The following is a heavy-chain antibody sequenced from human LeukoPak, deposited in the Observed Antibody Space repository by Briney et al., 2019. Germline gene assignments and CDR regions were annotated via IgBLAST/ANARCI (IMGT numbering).Heavy chain of an antibody. J-gene: IGHJ5*02. D-gene: IGHD3-3*01. CDR3: ARVAAQGDDFWSGYYWNWFDP. CDR2: INPKSGGT. Sequence: ASVKVSCKASGYTFTGYYMHWVRQALGQGLEWMGWINPKSGGTNYAQKFQGRVTMTRDTSISTAYMELSRLRSDDTAVYYCARVAAQGDDFWSGYYWNWFDPWGQGTLVIVSS. V-gene: IGHV1-2*02. CDR1: GYTFTGYY.